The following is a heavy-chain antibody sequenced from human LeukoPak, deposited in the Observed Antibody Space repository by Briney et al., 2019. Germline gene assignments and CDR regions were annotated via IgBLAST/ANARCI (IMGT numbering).Heavy chain of an antibody. CDR3: ARDYYYYDSSGYLIRNYFDY. V-gene: IGHV3-66*01. J-gene: IGHJ4*02. Sequence: GWSLRLSCAASGFTVSSNYMSWVRQAPGKGLEWVSVIYSGGSTYYADSVKGRFTISRDNSKNTLYLQMNSLRAEDTAVYYCARDYYYYDSSGYLIRNYFDYWGQGTLVTVSS. D-gene: IGHD3-22*01. CDR1: GFTVSSNY. CDR2: IYSGGST.